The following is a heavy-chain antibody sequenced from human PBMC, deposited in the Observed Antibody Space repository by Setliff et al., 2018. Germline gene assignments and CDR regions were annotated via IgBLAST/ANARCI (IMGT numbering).Heavy chain of an antibody. V-gene: IGHV3-7*03. D-gene: IGHD6-13*01. Sequence: GGSLRLSCATSGFIFSNYWMAWVRQAPGKGLEWVATIKHDGTYTYYADSVKGRFAVSRDNTNNSMYLQRNSLGTNDTAVYYCVSVGVTTWDTSATTAYVELHSLRSDDTAVYYCATGQHSGSWTLDQWGQGTLVTVSS. CDR2: IKHDGTYT. CDR3: VSVGVTTWDTSATTAYVELHSLRSDDTAVYYCATGQHSGSWTLDQ. CDR1: GFIFSNYW. J-gene: IGHJ4*02.